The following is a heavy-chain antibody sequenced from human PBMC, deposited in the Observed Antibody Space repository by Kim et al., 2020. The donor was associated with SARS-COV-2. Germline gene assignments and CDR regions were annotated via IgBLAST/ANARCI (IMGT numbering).Heavy chain of an antibody. CDR3: AKLEYTFVLNTYYGMDL. V-gene: IGHV3-30*18. CDR1: GFSFNNYG. Sequence: GGSLRLSCAASGFSFNNYGMHWVRQAPGKGLEWVAFISYEGSKKQYLDSLKGRFNVTRDYSKNTIYLQLNSLTAEDTAVYYCAKLEYTFVLNTYYGMDLWGQGTTVTVSS. D-gene: IGHD1-1*01. CDR2: ISYEGSKK. J-gene: IGHJ6*02.